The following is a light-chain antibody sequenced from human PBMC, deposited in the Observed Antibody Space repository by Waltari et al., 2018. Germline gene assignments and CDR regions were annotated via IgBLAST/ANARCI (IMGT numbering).Light chain of an antibody. CDR3: SSYTSSTTGI. Sequence: QSALTQPDSVSGSPGQSITISCTGTSSDVGGLKYVSWYQQHPGKAPKVIIYDVSNPASGVPNRVSGSKSGNSASLTISGLQAEDEADYYCSSYTSSTTGIFGGGTRLTVL. CDR1: SSDVGGLKY. J-gene: IGLJ2*01. V-gene: IGLV2-14*01. CDR2: DVS.